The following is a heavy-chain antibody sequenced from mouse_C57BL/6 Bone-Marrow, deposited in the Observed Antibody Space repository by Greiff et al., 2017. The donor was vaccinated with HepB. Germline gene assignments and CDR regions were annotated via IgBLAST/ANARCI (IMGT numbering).Heavy chain of an antibody. CDR1: GYTFTDYY. Sequence: VQLQQSGPVLVKPGASVKMSCKASGYTFTDYYMNWVKQSHGKSLEWIGVINPYNGGTSYNQKFKGKATLTVDKSSSTAYMELNSLTSEDSAVYYCARSMLRSAWFAYWGQGTLVTVSA. V-gene: IGHV1-19*01. CDR2: INPYNGGT. J-gene: IGHJ3*01. CDR3: ARSMLRSAWFAY. D-gene: IGHD3-2*02.